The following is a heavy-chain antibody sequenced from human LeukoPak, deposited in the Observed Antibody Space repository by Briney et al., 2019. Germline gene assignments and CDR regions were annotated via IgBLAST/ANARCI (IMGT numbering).Heavy chain of an antibody. D-gene: IGHD2-15*01. Sequence: SETLSLTCTVSGGSISSYYWSWIRQPPGKGLEWIGSIYYSGSTYYNPSLKSRVTISVDTSKNQFSLKLRSVTAADTAVYYCARVGYCSGGSCYPPVRYYYYYMDVWGKGTTVTVSS. V-gene: IGHV4-59*12. J-gene: IGHJ6*03. CDR1: GGSISSYY. CDR2: IYYSGST. CDR3: ARVGYCSGGSCYPPVRYYYYYMDV.